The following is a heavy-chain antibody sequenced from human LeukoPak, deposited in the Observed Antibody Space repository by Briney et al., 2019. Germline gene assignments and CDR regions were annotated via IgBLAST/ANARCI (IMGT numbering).Heavy chain of an antibody. CDR2: SRRRSKPNSWSL. CDR1: GFSLTDRQ. J-gene: IGHJ4*02. D-gene: IGHD2-2*01. CDR3: VRVITTVSGCYQFDY. Sequence: GRSLRPSCPVNGFSLTDRQMDWLRQDPGKGLEWVGRSRRRSKPNSWSLEFAASVEGRFTLSRHDAKTSLYRQLNSLTTEHTAVYSCVRVITTVSGCYQFDYWGQGTLVTVSS. V-gene: IGHV3-72*01.